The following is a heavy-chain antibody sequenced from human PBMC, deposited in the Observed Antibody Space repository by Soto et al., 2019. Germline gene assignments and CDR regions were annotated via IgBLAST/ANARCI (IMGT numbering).Heavy chain of an antibody. CDR2: IYYRGST. V-gene: IGHV4-61*01. Sequence: SETLSLTCTVSGGSVSSGSYYWSWIRQPPGKGLEWIGYIYYRGSTNYNPSLKSRVTISLDTSMNQFSLKLSSVTAADTAVYYCARGLDYVGFDYWGQGTLVTVSS. CDR1: GGSVSSGSYY. J-gene: IGHJ4*02. CDR3: ARGLDYVGFDY. D-gene: IGHD4-17*01.